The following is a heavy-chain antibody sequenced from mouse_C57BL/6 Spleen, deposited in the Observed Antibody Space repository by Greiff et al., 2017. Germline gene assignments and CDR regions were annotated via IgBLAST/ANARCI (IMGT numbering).Heavy chain of an antibody. J-gene: IGHJ3*01. Sequence: QVQLKQPGAELVKPGASVKVSCTAPGYTSTRYWLHWVKQRPGHGLEWIGRIHPFDSDINYKQKFERNAAMAVDKSSSTACMELSGLTSVDSAVYDDAVAYSNYRAWFAYWGQGTLVTVSA. CDR3: AVAYSNYRAWFAY. CDR2: IHPFDSDI. V-gene: IGHV1-74*01. D-gene: IGHD2-5*01. CDR1: GYTSTRYW.